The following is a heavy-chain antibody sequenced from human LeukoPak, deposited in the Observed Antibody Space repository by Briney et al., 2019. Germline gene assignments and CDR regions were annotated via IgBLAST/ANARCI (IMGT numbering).Heavy chain of an antibody. D-gene: IGHD1-1*01. CDR2: ISSSSSYI. CDR1: GFTFSSYS. CDR3: ARDRYNWNDPYFDY. V-gene: IGHV3-21*01. Sequence: GGSLRLSCAASGFTFSSYSMNWVRQAPGKGLEWVSSISSSSSYIYYADSVKGRFTISRDNAKNSLYLQMNSLRAEDTAVYYCARDRYNWNDPYFDYWGQGTLVTVSS. J-gene: IGHJ4*02.